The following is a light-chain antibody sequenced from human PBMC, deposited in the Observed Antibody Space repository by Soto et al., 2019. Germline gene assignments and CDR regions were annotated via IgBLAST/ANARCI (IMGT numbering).Light chain of an antibody. Sequence: QSVLTQPPSASGTPGQRVTISCSGSSSKIGSNTVNWYQQLPGTAPKLLIYSNNQRPSGVPDRFSGSKSGTSASLAISGLHSEDEADYYCAAWDDSLNYVFGTGTKVTVL. V-gene: IGLV1-44*01. J-gene: IGLJ1*01. CDR3: AAWDDSLNYV. CDR1: SSKIGSNT. CDR2: SNN.